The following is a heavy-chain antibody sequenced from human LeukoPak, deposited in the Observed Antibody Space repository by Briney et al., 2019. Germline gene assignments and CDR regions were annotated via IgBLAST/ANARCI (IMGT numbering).Heavy chain of an antibody. Sequence: GGSLRLSCAASGFTFSSHAMSWVRQAPGKGLEWVSSLSGSGGTTYHADSVKGRFSISRDNSKNTLYLQLNSLRAEDTAVCYCAKGGSTSRVTTSRVVFGYYYYLDVWGKGTPVTVSS. V-gene: IGHV3-23*01. D-gene: IGHD4-17*01. CDR3: AKGGSTSRVTTSRVVFGYYYYLDV. CDR2: LSGSGGTT. CDR1: GFTFSSHA. J-gene: IGHJ6*03.